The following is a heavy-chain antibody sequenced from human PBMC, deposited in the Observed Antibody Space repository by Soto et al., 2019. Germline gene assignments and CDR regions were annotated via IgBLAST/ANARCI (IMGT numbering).Heavy chain of an antibody. CDR3: ARESPTASANFSYYCYGMDG. CDR2: IIPIFGTA. CDR1: GGTFSSYA. D-gene: IGHD4-17*01. Sequence: VKVSYKASGGTFSSYAISWVRQAPGQGLEWMGGIIPIFGTANYAQKFQGRVTITADESTSTAYMELSSLRFEDTAVYFCARESPTASANFSYYCYGMDGRGQGTTVT. J-gene: IGHJ6*02. V-gene: IGHV1-69*13.